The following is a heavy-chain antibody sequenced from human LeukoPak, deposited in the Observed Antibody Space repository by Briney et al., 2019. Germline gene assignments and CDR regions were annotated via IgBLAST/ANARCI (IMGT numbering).Heavy chain of an antibody. CDR1: GGSISSYY. CDR3: ATGRAYSSVDY. D-gene: IGHD6-19*01. V-gene: IGHV4-59*01. CDR2: IYYTGST. J-gene: IGHJ4*02. Sequence: SETLSLTCTVSGGSISSYYWSWIRQPPGKGLEWIGCIYYTGSTNYNPSLKSRVTISVDASKNQFSLKLSSVTAADTAVYYCATGRAYSSVDYWGQGTLVTVSS.